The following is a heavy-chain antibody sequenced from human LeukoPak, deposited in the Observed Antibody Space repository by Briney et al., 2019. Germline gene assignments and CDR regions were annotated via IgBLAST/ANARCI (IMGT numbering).Heavy chain of an antibody. J-gene: IGHJ6*03. Sequence: PSETLSLTCTISNDSITKSYWNWVRQPAGKGLEWIGRIYPRGSTNYNPSLKSRVTLSLDTSKNQFSLSLTSVTAADTAVYYCVRELKPPAGYYYFYLLDVWGRGTTVTVSS. CDR1: NDSITKSY. CDR3: VRELKPPAGYYYFYLLDV. D-gene: IGHD2-2*01. CDR2: IYPRGST. V-gene: IGHV4-4*07.